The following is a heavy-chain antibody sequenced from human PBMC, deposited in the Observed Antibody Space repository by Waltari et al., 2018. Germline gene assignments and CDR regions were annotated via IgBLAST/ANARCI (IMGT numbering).Heavy chain of an antibody. Sequence: EVQLVESGGGLVQPGRSLRLSCAASGFASLDYAMHWVRQVPGKGLEWVSVVSWSGATVGYADSVNGRFAISRDNAKNSLYLQMNSLRVEDTAFYYCAASRGVYWYFDFWGRGTLVSVSS. CDR1: GFASLDYA. CDR2: VSWSGATV. CDR3: AASRGVYWYFDF. D-gene: IGHD3-16*01. J-gene: IGHJ2*01. V-gene: IGHV3-9*02.